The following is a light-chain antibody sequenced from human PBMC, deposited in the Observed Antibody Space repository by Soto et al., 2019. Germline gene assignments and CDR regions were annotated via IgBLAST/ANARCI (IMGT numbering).Light chain of an antibody. V-gene: IGKV3-15*01. CDR3: QQYSSWPPIT. CDR2: GAS. Sequence: EIVMTQSPGTLSVSPGERATLSCRASQSISSNLARYQQKPGQAPRLLIYGASTRATGVPDRFSGTGSGTEFTLTISSLKSEDYAVYYCQQYSSWPPITFGQGTRLEIK. J-gene: IGKJ5*01. CDR1: QSISSN.